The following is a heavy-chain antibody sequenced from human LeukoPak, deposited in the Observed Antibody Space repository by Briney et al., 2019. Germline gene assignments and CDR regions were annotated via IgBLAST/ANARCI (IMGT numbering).Heavy chain of an antibody. Sequence: GGSLRLSCAASGFTFSSYAMSWVRQAPGKGLGLVSAISGSGGSTYYAGSVKGRFSISRDNSENTLHLQMNSLRAEDTAVYYCAKDIDGYNPTAFDCWGQGTLVTVSS. D-gene: IGHD5-24*01. CDR2: ISGSGGST. V-gene: IGHV3-23*01. CDR3: AKDIDGYNPTAFDC. J-gene: IGHJ4*02. CDR1: GFTFSSYA.